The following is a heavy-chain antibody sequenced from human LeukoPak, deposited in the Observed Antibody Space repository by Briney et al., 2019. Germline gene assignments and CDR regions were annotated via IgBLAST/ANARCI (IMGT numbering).Heavy chain of an antibody. V-gene: IGHV3-21*01. Sequence: PGVSLRLLCAPSGHTFHRYSMNGARRARGKALVWVSSISSSSSYIHYADSVKGRFTISRDNAKHSLYLQMNGMRAEDTAVYYCASSANWGQGTLVTVSS. CDR2: ISSSSSYI. CDR3: ASSAN. J-gene: IGHJ4*02. CDR1: GHTFHRYS.